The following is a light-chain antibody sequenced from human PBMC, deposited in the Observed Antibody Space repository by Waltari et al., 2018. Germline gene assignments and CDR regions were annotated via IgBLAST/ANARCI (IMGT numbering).Light chain of an antibody. CDR2: VNRDGSH. CDR1: SGHSSNV. J-gene: IGLJ3*02. Sequence: QLVLTQSPSASASLGASVKLTCTLSSGHSSNVVAWLQQRPEKGPRYVMKVNRDGSHTKGDEIPDRFSGSSSGAERYLTISSLQSEDEADYFCQTGGHGTWVFGGGTKLTVL. V-gene: IGLV4-69*01. CDR3: QTGGHGTWV.